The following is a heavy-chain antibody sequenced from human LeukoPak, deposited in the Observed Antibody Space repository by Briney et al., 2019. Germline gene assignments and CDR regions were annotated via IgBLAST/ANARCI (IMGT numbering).Heavy chain of an antibody. CDR1: GGSISSYY. J-gene: IGHJ4*02. D-gene: IGHD3-22*01. V-gene: IGHV4-59*08. CDR2: IYYSGST. Sequence: SETLSLTCTVSGGSISSYYWSWIRQPPGKGLEWIGYIYYSGSTNYNPSLKSRVTISVDTSKNQFSLKLSSVTAADPAVYYCGISGYYFDSLDYGAQETLVTVPS. CDR3: GISGYYFDSLDY.